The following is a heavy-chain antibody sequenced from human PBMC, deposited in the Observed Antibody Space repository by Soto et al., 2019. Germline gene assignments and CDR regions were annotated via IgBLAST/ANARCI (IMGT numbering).Heavy chain of an antibody. CDR2: VIPRLATS. CDR1: GGTFSSSA. V-gene: IGHV1-69*11. Sequence: QVQLVQSGAEVKKPGSSVKVSCRTSGGTFSSSAISWVRRAPGQGLEWMGKVIPRLATSNYEEKFRDRVTITADESTSTAYLEVASLKSEDTAIYYCARASNYCGSGLSWFESWGQGTQVTVSS. D-gene: IGHD3-10*01. J-gene: IGHJ5*01. CDR3: ARASNYCGSGLSWFES.